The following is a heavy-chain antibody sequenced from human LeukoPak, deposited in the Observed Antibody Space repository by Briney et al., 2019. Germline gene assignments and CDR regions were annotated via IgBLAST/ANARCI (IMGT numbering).Heavy chain of an antibody. D-gene: IGHD6-6*01. J-gene: IGHJ3*02. CDR1: GFTFSSYS. CDR3: ARARDSYSSSPRPWYAFDI. V-gene: IGHV3-21*01. Sequence: PGGSLRLSCAASGFTFSSYSMNWVRQAPGKGLEWVSSISSSSSYIYYADSVKGRFTISRDNAKNSLYLQMNSLRAEDTAVYYCARARDSYSSSPRPWYAFDIWGQGTMVTVSS. CDR2: ISSSSSYI.